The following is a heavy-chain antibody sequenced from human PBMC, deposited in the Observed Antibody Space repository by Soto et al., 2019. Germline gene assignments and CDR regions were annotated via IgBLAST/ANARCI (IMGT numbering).Heavy chain of an antibody. CDR1: GFSFSTYA. V-gene: IGHV3-23*01. CDR2: ISAGGGSP. Sequence: EVQVLESGGGLVQPGGSLRLSCAASGFSFSTYAMSWVRQAPGKGLEWVSGISAGGGSPFIADSVKGRFIISRDNAKGTLYLQMNSLTVEDTAIYYCVKHAEYQLVSWFDPWGQGTLVTVSS. D-gene: IGHD6-6*01. J-gene: IGHJ5*02. CDR3: VKHAEYQLVSWFDP.